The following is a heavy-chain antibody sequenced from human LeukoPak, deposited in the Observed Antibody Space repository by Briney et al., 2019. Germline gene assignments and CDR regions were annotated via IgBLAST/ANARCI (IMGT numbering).Heavy chain of an antibody. D-gene: IGHD3-10*01. CDR1: GYSISSGYY. J-gene: IGHJ5*02. V-gene: IGHV4-38-2*02. Sequence: SETLSLTCTVSGYSISSGYYWGWIRQPPGKGLEWIGSIYHSGSTYYNPSLKSRVTISVDTSKNQFSLKLSSVTAADTAVYYCARSTDGSGSYFPFHNWFDPWGQGTLVTVSS. CDR2: IYHSGST. CDR3: ARSTDGSGSYFPFHNWFDP.